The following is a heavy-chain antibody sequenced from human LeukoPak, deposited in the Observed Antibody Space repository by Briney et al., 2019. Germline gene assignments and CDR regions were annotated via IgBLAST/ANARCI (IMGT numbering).Heavy chain of an antibody. J-gene: IGHJ4*02. CDR3: AKGSGASSGYYYGY. Sequence: GGSLRLSCAASGFTFSSYAMSWVRQAPGKGLEWVSAISGSGGSTYYADSVKGRFTISRDNSKNTLYLQMNSLRAEDTAVYYCAKGSGASSGYYYGYWGQGTLVTVSS. CDR2: ISGSGGST. V-gene: IGHV3-23*01. D-gene: IGHD3-22*01. CDR1: GFTFSSYA.